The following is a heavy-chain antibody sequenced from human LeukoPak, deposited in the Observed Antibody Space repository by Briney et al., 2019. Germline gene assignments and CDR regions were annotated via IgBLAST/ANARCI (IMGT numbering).Heavy chain of an antibody. Sequence: PSETLSLTCTVSGGSISSYYWSWIRQPPGKGLEWIGYIHYSGSTNYNPSLKSRVTISVDTSKNQFSLKLSSVTAADTAVYYCAALVGATVSYWGQGTLVTVSS. J-gene: IGHJ4*02. CDR3: AALVGATVSY. CDR2: IHYSGST. D-gene: IGHD1-26*01. V-gene: IGHV4-59*01. CDR1: GGSISSYY.